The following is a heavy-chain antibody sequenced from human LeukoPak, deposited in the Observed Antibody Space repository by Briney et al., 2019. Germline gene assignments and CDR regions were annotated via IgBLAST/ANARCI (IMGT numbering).Heavy chain of an antibody. J-gene: IGHJ4*02. D-gene: IGHD6-13*01. CDR3: AKVPLIAAPKHFDY. Sequence: GGSLRLPCAASGFTFSSYAMSGVRQAPGKGREWVSAITGSGGSTYYADSVKGRFTISRDNSKNTLYLQMNRLRAEDTAVYYCAKVPLIAAPKHFDYWGQGTLVTVSS. CDR1: GFTFSSYA. V-gene: IGHV3-23*01. CDR2: ITGSGGST.